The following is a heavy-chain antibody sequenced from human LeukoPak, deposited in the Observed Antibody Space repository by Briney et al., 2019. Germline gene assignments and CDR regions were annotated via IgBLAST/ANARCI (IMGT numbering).Heavy chain of an antibody. CDR3: AKVGDSSSWPYDAFDI. D-gene: IGHD6-13*01. J-gene: IGHJ3*02. V-gene: IGHV3-48*01. CDR2: IGSTSSTI. Sequence: GGSLRLSCAASGFSFSNYNMNWVRQAPGKGLEWVSYIGSTSSTIHYADSVKGRFTISRDNSKNTLYLQMNSLRAEDTAVYYCAKVGDSSSWPYDAFDIWGQGTMVTVSS. CDR1: GFSFSNYN.